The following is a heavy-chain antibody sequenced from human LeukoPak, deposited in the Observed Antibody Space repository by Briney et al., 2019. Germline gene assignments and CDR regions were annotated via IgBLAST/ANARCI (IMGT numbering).Heavy chain of an antibody. CDR2: IYYSGST. Sequence: SETLSLTCTVSGGSISSYYWSWIRQPPGKGLEWIGYIYYSGSTNYNPSLKSRVTISVDKSKNQFSLKLSSVTAADTAVYYCAREYGQSMAFDPWGQGTLVTVSS. V-gene: IGHV4-59*12. J-gene: IGHJ5*02. CDR1: GGSISSYY. CDR3: AREYGQSMAFDP. D-gene: IGHD2/OR15-2a*01.